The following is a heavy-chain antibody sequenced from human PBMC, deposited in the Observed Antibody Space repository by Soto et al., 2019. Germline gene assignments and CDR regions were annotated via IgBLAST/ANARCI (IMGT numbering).Heavy chain of an antibody. CDR3: AKDLEGMDV. V-gene: IGHV3-23*01. D-gene: IGHD1-1*01. J-gene: IGHJ6*02. CDR2: ISGSGGST. CDR1: WFSFPFFL. Sequence: SWGAPGLSRSAPWFSFPFFLMHWVRQVPGQGLVWVSAISGSGGSTYYADSVKGRFTISRDNSKNTLYLQMNSLRAEDTAVYYCAKDLEGMDVWGQGTTVTVSS.